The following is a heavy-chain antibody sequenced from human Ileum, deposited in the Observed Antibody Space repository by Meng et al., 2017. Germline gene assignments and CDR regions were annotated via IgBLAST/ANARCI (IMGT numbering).Heavy chain of an antibody. Sequence: EVELVEAGGGLVQPGGSRRLSCTASGFSVSSDYINWVRQAPGKGLEWVSVIYRGGSTYYADSVNGRFTVSRDNSNNMVYLQMDSLRAEDTAVYYCARDKGTTSCDTWGQGTLVTVSS. CDR2: IYRGGST. V-gene: IGHV3-66*01. CDR3: ARDKGTTSCDT. D-gene: IGHD2/OR15-2a*01. CDR1: GFSVSSDY. J-gene: IGHJ4*02.